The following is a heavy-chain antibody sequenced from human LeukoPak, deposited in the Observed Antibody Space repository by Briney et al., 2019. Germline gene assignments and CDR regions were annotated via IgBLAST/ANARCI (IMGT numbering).Heavy chain of an antibody. Sequence: PSETLSLTCTVSGGSISSYYWSWIRQPPGKGLEWIGYIYYSGSTNYNPSLKSRVTISVDTSKNQFSLKLSSVTATDTAVYYCARQFWTGSQFFDCWGQGTLVTVSS. D-gene: IGHD1-1*01. CDR1: GGSISSYY. J-gene: IGHJ4*02. CDR2: IYYSGST. V-gene: IGHV4-59*08. CDR3: ARQFWTGSQFFDC.